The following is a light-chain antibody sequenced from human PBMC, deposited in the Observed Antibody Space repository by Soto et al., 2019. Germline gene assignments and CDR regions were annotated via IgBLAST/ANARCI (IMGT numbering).Light chain of an antibody. Sequence: EIVMTQSPATLSVSPGERATLSCKASHSVSSNLAWYQQKPGQAPRLLIYGASTRATGIPARFSGSGSGTECTLTISSLQSEDFAVYYCQQYNNWPRAFGQGTKVEIK. CDR3: QQYNNWPRA. CDR2: GAS. J-gene: IGKJ1*01. V-gene: IGKV3-15*01. CDR1: HSVSSN.